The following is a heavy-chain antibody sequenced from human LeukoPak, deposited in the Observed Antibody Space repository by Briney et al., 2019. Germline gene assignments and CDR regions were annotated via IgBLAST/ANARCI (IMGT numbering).Heavy chain of an antibody. Sequence: SETLSLTCAVYGGSISGYYWAWIRQPPGKGLEWIGEINHSGSTNYKPSLKSRVTISVDTSKNHFSLNLSSVTAADTAVYYCARRGVIAAAGPNWFDPWGQGTLVTVSS. CDR3: ARRGVIAAAGPNWFDP. V-gene: IGHV4-34*01. D-gene: IGHD6-13*01. J-gene: IGHJ5*02. CDR1: GGSISGYY. CDR2: INHSGST.